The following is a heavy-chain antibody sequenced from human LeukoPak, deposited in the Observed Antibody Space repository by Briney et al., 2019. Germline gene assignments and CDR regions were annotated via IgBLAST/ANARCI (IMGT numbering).Heavy chain of an antibody. CDR2: INPNSGGT. V-gene: IGHV1-2*02. J-gene: IGHJ4*02. CDR1: GYTFTGYY. Sequence: ASVKVSCKASGYTFTGYYMHWVRQAPGQGLEWMGWINPNSGGTNYAQKFQGRDTMTRDTSISTAYMELSRLRSDDTAVYYCARDTITVTTPYFDYWGQGTLVTVPS. D-gene: IGHD4-17*01. CDR3: ARDTITVTTPYFDY.